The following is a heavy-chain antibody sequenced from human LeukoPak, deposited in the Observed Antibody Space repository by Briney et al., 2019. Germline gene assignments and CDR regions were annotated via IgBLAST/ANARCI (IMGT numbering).Heavy chain of an antibody. Sequence: ASVKVSCKASGGTFSSYAISWVRQAPGQGLEWMGGIIPIFGTANYAQKFQCRVTITADKSTSTAYMELSSLRSEDTAVYYCASYGPGYFDYWGQGTLVTVSS. CDR1: GGTFSSYA. V-gene: IGHV1-69*06. CDR3: ASYGPGYFDY. CDR2: IIPIFGTA. D-gene: IGHD3-10*01. J-gene: IGHJ4*02.